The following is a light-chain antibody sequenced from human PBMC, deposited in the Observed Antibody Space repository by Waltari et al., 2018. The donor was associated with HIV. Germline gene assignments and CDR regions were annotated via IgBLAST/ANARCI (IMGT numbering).Light chain of an antibody. CDR1: SDGRKS. J-gene: IGLJ2*01. CDR2: DDS. Sequence: VLTQPPSVSVAPGQTARITRGGISDGRKSVHWYQPESGRAPVLGVHDDSGRPAGFPGRFSGSNSGNAATLTISKVEDGDEADYYCQVCVDNSVIFAGGTRLTVL. V-gene: IGLV3-21*02. CDR3: QVCVDNSVI.